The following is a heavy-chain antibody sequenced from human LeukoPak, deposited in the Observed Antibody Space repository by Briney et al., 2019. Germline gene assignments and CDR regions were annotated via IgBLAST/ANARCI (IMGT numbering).Heavy chain of an antibody. V-gene: IGHV1-69*13. D-gene: IGHD2-21*02. CDR3: ARAYCGGDCTDY. Sequence: SVKVSCKASGGTLSSYAISWVRQAPGQGLEWMGGIIPIFGTANYAQKFQGRVTITADESTSTAYMELSSLRSDDTAVYYCARAYCGGDCTDYWGQGTLVTVSS. J-gene: IGHJ4*02. CDR1: GGTLSSYA. CDR2: IIPIFGTA.